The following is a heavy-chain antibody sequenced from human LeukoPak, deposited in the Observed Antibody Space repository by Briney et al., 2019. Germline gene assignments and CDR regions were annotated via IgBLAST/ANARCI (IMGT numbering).Heavy chain of an antibody. J-gene: IGHJ6*02. V-gene: IGHV4-30-4*01. CDR3: ARESGITGTTFPRGTWNYYYYGMDV. CDR1: GGSVSSGDYY. Sequence: PSETLSLTCTVSGGSVSSGDYYWSWIRQPPGKGLEWIGYINYSGYTLYHTSLRSRVTISIDTSKNHFSLKVSSVTAADTAVYYCARESGITGTTFPRGTWNYYYYGMDVWGQGTTVTVSS. D-gene: IGHD1-7*01. CDR2: INYSGYT.